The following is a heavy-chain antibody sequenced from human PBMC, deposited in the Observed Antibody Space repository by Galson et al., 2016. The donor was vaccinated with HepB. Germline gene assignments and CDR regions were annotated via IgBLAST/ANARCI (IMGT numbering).Heavy chain of an antibody. D-gene: IGHD6-19*01. CDR2: IGSGRTHT. CDR1: GFTFNDYF. V-gene: IGHV3-11*06. CDR3: ASGPPAYTTGWYVY. Sequence: SLRLSCAGSGFTFNDYFMTWIRQAPGKGLEWVSSIGSGRTHTNYADSVKGRFTISRDTAKNSLFLQMDSLRSADTAVYYCASGPPAYTTGWYVYWGHGTLVTVSS. J-gene: IGHJ5*01.